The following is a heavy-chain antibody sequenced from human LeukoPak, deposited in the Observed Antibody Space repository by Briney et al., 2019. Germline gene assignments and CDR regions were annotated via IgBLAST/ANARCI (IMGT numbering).Heavy chain of an antibody. J-gene: IGHJ4*02. Sequence: GGSLRLSCEASGFTFSTYWMAWVRQAPGKGLEWVANIKGDESARHQADSVKGRFTISRDNAKKSVYLQMSSLRGEDTAVYYFARDVGGSLDYWGQATLVSVSS. CDR3: ARDVGGSLDY. V-gene: IGHV3-7*01. D-gene: IGHD1-26*01. CDR1: GFTFSTYW. CDR2: IKGDESAR.